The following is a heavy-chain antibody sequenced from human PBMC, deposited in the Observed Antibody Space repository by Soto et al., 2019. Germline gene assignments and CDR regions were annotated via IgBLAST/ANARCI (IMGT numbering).Heavy chain of an antibody. Sequence: GGSLRLSCAASGFTFSSYAMSWVRQAPGKGLEWVSAISGSGGSTYYADSVKGRFTISRDNSKNTLYLQMNSLRAEDTAVYYCAEDPGVVTPSLGYFDYWGQGTLVTVSS. CDR2: ISGSGGST. V-gene: IGHV3-23*01. CDR1: GFTFSSYA. D-gene: IGHD2-21*02. CDR3: AEDPGVVTPSLGYFDY. J-gene: IGHJ4*02.